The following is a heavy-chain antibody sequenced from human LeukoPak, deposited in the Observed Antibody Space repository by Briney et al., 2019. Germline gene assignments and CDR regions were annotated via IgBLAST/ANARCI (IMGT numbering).Heavy chain of an antibody. J-gene: IGHJ4*02. V-gene: IGHV3-66*01. CDR3: ARALYYFDY. CDR2: IYTGGST. CDR1: GFTVSSNY. Sequence: GGSLRLSCAASGFTVSSNYMGWVREAPGKGLEWVSVIYTGGSTFYADSVKGRFTISRDNSRNTLYLQMNSLRAEDTAVYYCARALYYFDYWGQGTLVTVSS.